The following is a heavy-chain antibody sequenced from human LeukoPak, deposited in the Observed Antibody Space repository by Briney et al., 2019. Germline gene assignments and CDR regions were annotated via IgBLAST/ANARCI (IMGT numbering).Heavy chain of an antibody. V-gene: IGHV3-30*02. D-gene: IGHD6-6*01. CDR3: AKGGGIAARQGYYFDY. J-gene: IGHJ4*02. CDR1: GFTFSSYG. Sequence: GGSLRLSCAASGFTFSSYGMHWVRQAPGKGLEWVAFIRYDGSNKYYADSVKGRFTISRDNSKNTLYLQMNSLRAEDTAVYYCAKGGGIAARQGYYFDYWGQGTLVTVSS. CDR2: IRYDGSNK.